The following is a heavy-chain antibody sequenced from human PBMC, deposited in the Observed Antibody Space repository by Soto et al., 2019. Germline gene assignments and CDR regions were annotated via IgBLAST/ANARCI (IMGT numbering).Heavy chain of an antibody. CDR1: GVSIINSSYY. J-gene: IGHJ4*02. Sequence: QLQLQESGPGLVKPSETLSLTCTVSGVSIINSSYYWGWIRRPPGKGLEWIGTIYYSGITYYNPSLKSRVTISVDTSNNQFSLKLTSVPAADTAVYYCARHGSNWGQGTLVTVSS. CDR3: ARHGSN. CDR2: IYYSGIT. V-gene: IGHV4-39*01.